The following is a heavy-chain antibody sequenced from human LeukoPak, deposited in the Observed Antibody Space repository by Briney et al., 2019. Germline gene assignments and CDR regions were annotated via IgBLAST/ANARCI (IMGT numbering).Heavy chain of an antibody. D-gene: IGHD1-1*01. V-gene: IGHV3-13*01. CDR1: GFTFSSFD. CDR3: ARGPPRGKYYYMDV. J-gene: IGHJ6*03. Sequence: GGSLRLSCAASGFTFSSFDMHWVRQPTGQGLEWVSTIGTASDTYYPGSVEGRFTLSRDNATNSLYLQMNSLTAGDTAVYYCARGPPRGKYYYMDVWGKGTTVTVSS. CDR2: IGTASDT.